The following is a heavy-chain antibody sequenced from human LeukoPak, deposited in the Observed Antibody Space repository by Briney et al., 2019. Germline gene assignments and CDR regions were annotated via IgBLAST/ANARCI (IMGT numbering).Heavy chain of an antibody. V-gene: IGHV1-69*13. D-gene: IGHD4-17*01. CDR1: GGTFSSYA. CDR3: ASQDYGDYPIGY. J-gene: IGHJ4*02. Sequence: GASVKVSCKASGGTFSSYAISWVRQAPGQGLEWMGGIIPIFGTANYAQKFQGRVTITADESTSTAYMELSSLRSEDTAVYYCASQDYGDYPIGYWGQGTLVTVSS. CDR2: IIPIFGTA.